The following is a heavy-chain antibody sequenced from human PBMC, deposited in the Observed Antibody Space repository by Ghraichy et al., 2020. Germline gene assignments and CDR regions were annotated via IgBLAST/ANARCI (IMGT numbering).Heavy chain of an antibody. CDR3: ARDRGPLGRIGPYYYYYYMDV. CDR1: GGSISSYY. D-gene: IGHD3-16*01. J-gene: IGHJ6*03. CDR2: IYYSGST. Sequence: SQTLSLTCTVSGGSISSYYWSWIRQPPGKGLEWIGYIYYSGSTNYNPSLKSRVTISVDTSKNQFSLKLSSVTAADTAVYYCARDRGPLGRIGPYYYYYYMDVWGKGTTVTVSS. V-gene: IGHV4-59*01.